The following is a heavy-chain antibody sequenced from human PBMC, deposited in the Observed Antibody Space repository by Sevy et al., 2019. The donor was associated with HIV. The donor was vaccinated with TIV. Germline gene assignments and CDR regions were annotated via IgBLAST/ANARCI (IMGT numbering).Heavy chain of an antibody. D-gene: IGHD1-1*01. CDR2: IDGDGSAT. CDR3: ARIATGHTFGLPDF. J-gene: IGHJ4*02. Sequence: GGSLRLSCAASGFTFNRYWMHWVRQAPGKGPVWLARIDGDGSATTYTDSVKGRFTISRDNAQDTLYLQMNSLRTEETAIYYCARIATGHTFGLPDFWGQGTLVTVSS. CDR1: GFTFNRYW. V-gene: IGHV3-74*01.